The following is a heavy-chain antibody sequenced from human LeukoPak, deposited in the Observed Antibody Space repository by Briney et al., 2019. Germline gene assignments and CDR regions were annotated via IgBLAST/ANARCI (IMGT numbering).Heavy chain of an antibody. CDR2: IIPIFGTA. CDR1: GYTFTSYG. Sequence: SVKVSCKASGYTFTSYGISWVRQAPGQGLEWMGGIIPIFGTANYAQKFQGRVTITADESTSTAYMELSSLRSEDTAVYYCVRGPGTRNNWFDPWGQGTLVTVSS. CDR3: VRGPGTRNNWFDP. J-gene: IGHJ5*02. V-gene: IGHV1-69*13.